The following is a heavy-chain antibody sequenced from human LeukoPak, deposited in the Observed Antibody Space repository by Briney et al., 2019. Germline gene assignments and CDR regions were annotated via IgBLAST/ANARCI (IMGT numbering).Heavy chain of an antibody. CDR2: IYYSGST. Sequence: SETLSLTCTVSGGSISSYYWSWIRQPPGKGLEWIGYIYYSGSTNYNPSLKSRVTISVDTSKNQFSLKLSSVTAADTAVYYCARDPRSDILTGFDYWGQGTLVTVSS. CDR3: ARDPRSDILTGFDY. V-gene: IGHV4-59*12. CDR1: GGSISSYY. D-gene: IGHD3-9*01. J-gene: IGHJ4*02.